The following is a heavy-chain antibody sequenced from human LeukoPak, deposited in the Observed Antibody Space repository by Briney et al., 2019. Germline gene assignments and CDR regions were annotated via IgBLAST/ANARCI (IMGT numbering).Heavy chain of an antibody. CDR1: GASISSYY. J-gene: IGHJ4*02. Sequence: SETLSLTCTVSGASISSYYWSWIRQPPGKGLGWIGYTSYSGSTNYSPPLKSRITMSLDTSKNQLSLRLRSVTAADTAVYYCASYWDGYNYLYYWGQGSLVTVSS. CDR2: TSYSGST. D-gene: IGHD5-24*01. V-gene: IGHV4-59*01. CDR3: ASYWDGYNYLYY.